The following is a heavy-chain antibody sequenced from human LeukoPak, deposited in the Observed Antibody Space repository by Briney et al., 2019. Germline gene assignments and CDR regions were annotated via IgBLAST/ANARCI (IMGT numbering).Heavy chain of an antibody. V-gene: IGHV3-33*01. Sequence: GGSLRLSCAASGFTFSSYGMHWVRQAPGKGLEWVAVIWYDGSNKYYADSVKGRFTISRDDSKNTLYLQMNSLRAEDTAVYYCARDDRDGYSNGWFDPWGQGTLVTVSS. CDR2: IWYDGSNK. J-gene: IGHJ5*02. CDR1: GFTFSSYG. D-gene: IGHD5-24*01. CDR3: ARDDRDGYSNGWFDP.